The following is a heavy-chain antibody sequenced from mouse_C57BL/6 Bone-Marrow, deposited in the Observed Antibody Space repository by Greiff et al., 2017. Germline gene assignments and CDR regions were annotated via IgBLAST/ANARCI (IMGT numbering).Heavy chain of an antibody. Sequence: EVHLVESGGGLVKPGGSLKLSCAASGFTFSSYAMSWVRQTPEKRLEWVATISDGGSYTYYPDNVKGRFTISRDNAKNNLYLQMSHLKSEDTAMYYCARGGQWLPSWFAYWGQGTLVTVSA. D-gene: IGHD2-2*01. J-gene: IGHJ3*01. CDR2: ISDGGSYT. V-gene: IGHV5-4*01. CDR1: GFTFSSYA. CDR3: ARGGQWLPSWFAY.